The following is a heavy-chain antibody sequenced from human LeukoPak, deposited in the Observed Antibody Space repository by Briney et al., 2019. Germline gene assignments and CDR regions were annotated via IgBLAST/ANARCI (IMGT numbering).Heavy chain of an antibody. Sequence: SETLSLTCAVYGGSFSGYYWSWIRQPAGKGLEWIGRIYTSGSTNYNPSLKSRVTMSVDTSKNQFSLKLSSVTAADTAVYYCALSSGWYSSRWGQGTLVTVSS. CDR1: GGSFSGYY. V-gene: IGHV4-59*10. CDR3: ALSSGWYSSR. J-gene: IGHJ4*02. D-gene: IGHD6-19*01. CDR2: IYTSGST.